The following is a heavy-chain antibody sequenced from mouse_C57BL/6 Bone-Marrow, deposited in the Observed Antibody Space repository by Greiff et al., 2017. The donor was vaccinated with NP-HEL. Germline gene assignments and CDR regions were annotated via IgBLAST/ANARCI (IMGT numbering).Heavy chain of an antibody. D-gene: IGHD1-1*01. J-gene: IGHJ2*01. CDR2: ISSGGSYT. V-gene: IGHV5-6*01. CDR1: GFTFSSYG. Sequence: EVQLVESGGDLVKPGGSLKLSCAASGFTFSSYGMSWVRQTPDKRLEWVATISSGGSYTYYPDSVKGRFTISRDNAKNTLYLQMSSLKSEDTAMYYCASVCYYGSFDYWGQGTTLTVSS. CDR3: ASVCYYGSFDY.